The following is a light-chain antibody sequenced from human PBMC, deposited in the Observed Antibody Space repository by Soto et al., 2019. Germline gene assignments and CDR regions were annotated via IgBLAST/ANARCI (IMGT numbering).Light chain of an antibody. CDR2: AAS. CDR1: QSISSY. V-gene: IGKV1-39*01. J-gene: IGKJ4*01. CDR3: QQSYSTPRT. Sequence: DIQMTQSPSSLSASVGDRVTITCRASQSISSYLNWYRQRPGKAPKLLIYAASSLQSGVPSRFSGSGSGTDFTLTISSLQPEDFATYYCQQSYSTPRTFGGGTKVDIK.